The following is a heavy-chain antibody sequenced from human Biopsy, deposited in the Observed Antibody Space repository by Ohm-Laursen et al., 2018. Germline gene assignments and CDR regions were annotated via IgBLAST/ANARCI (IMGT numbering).Heavy chain of an antibody. CDR1: DFTFDDYA. Sequence: SLRLSCSAPDFTFDDYAMSWVRQRPGKGLEWVSGITWNSGHIAYADSVKGRFTISRDNAKNVLWLQMNSLRVDDTAMYYCVKDIRRYFYGMDVWGQGTTVTVSS. CDR2: ITWNSGHI. V-gene: IGHV3-9*01. D-gene: IGHD3-10*01. CDR3: VKDIRRYFYGMDV. J-gene: IGHJ6*02.